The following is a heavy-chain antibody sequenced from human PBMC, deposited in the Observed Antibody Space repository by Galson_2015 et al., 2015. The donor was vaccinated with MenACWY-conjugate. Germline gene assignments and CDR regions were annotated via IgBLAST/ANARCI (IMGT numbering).Heavy chain of an antibody. CDR3: ARASTVTPYPDY. V-gene: IGHV3-11*06. Sequence: SLRLSCAASGFTFSDYYMSWIRQAPGKGLEWVSYISSSSSYTNYADSVKGRFTISRDNAKNSLYLQMNSLRAEDTAVYYCARASTVTPYPDYWGQGTLVTVSS. D-gene: IGHD4-11*01. J-gene: IGHJ4*02. CDR1: GFTFSDYY. CDR2: ISSSSSYT.